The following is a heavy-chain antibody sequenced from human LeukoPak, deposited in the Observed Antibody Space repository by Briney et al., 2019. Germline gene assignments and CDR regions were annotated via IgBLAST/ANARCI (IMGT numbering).Heavy chain of an antibody. V-gene: IGHV3-7*01. CDR3: AKDSYSKGDF. J-gene: IGHJ4*02. Sequence: GGSLRLSCAASGFTFSYHWMTWVRQAPGNGLEWVANIKNDGAVKNYVDSAKGRFTISRDNAKNSLYLQMNSLRAEDTAVYYCAKDSYSKGDFWGQGVLVTVSS. D-gene: IGHD6-13*01. CDR2: IKNDGAVK. CDR1: GFTFSYHW.